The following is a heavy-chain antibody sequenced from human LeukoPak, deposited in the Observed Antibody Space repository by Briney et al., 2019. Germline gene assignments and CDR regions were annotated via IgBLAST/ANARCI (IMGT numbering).Heavy chain of an antibody. J-gene: IGHJ4*02. D-gene: IGHD4-23*01. V-gene: IGHV3-74*01. CDR2: INSDGSST. CDR1: GFTFSSYG. CDR3: ARGQSYGGNSY. Sequence: GGSLRLSCAASGFTFSSYGMHWVRQAPGKGLEWVSRINSDGSSTSYADSVKGRFTISRDNAKNTLFLRMNSLRAEDTAVYYCARGQSYGGNSYWGQGTLVTVSS.